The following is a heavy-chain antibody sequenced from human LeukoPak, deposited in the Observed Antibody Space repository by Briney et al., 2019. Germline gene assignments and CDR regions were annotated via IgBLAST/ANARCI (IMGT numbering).Heavy chain of an antibody. CDR1: GGSISSYY. Sequence: SETLSLTCTVSGGSISSYYWSWIRQPPGKGLEWIGYIYYSGTTDYNPSLKSRVTISVDTSNNQFSLKVSSVTAADTAVYYCARSSGAYRSFDYWGQGTLIPVSS. CDR2: IYYSGTT. D-gene: IGHD1-26*01. V-gene: IGHV4-59*01. J-gene: IGHJ4*02. CDR3: ARSSGAYRSFDY.